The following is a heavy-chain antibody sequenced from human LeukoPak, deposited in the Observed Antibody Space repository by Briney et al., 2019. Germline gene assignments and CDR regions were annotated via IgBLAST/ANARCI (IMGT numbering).Heavy chain of an antibody. D-gene: IGHD4-17*01. J-gene: IGHJ4*02. CDR2: INLDGSNT. CDR3: ARAVRWDGDLDY. CDR1: EFTLSSYF. V-gene: IGHV3-74*01. Sequence: GGSLRLSCAASEFTLSSYFMHWVRHAPGKGLVWVSRINLDGSNTISADSVEGRFTISRDNAKNTLYLQMNSLRVEDTAVYYCARAVRWDGDLDYWGPGTLVTVSS.